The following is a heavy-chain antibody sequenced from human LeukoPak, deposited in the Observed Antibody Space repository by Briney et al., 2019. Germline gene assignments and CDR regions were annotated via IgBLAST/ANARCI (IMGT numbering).Heavy chain of an antibody. D-gene: IGHD1-7*01. V-gene: IGHV1-3*01. CDR2: INAANGNT. CDR1: GYTFTSYA. Sequence: GASVKVSCKASGYTFTSYAMHWVRQALGQRLEWMGWINAANGNTKYSQEFQGRVTITRDTSANTAYMELRSLRSDDTAVYYCARVRNTLELKDWGQGTLVTVSS. J-gene: IGHJ4*02. CDR3: ARVRNTLELKD.